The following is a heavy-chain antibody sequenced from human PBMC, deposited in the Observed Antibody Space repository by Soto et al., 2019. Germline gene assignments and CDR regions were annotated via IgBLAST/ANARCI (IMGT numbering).Heavy chain of an antibody. CDR1: GFTFSILA. J-gene: IGHJ4*02. CDR3: AKDATRTDGWYYFDY. V-gene: IGHV3-23*01. Sequence: GGSLRLSCAASGFTFSILAMGWVRQAPGKGLEWVSVIDYTGGTTYYTESVKGRFTISRDNAKKMLYLQMNSLRAEDTAIYYCAKDATRTDGWYYFDYWGQGALVTVS. D-gene: IGHD6-19*01. CDR2: IDYTGGTT.